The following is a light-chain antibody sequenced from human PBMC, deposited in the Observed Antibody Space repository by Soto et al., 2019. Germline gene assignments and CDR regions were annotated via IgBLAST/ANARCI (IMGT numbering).Light chain of an antibody. CDR1: QSIRSSS. J-gene: IGKJ5*01. CDR3: QQRSNWPSIT. Sequence: EIVLTQSPGTLSLSPGERATLSCRASQSIRSSSLAWYQQKPGQAPRLLIYGGSNRATGIPARFSGSGSGTDFTLTISSLEPEDFAVYYCQQRSNWPSITFGQGTRLEI. V-gene: IGKV3-11*01. CDR2: GGS.